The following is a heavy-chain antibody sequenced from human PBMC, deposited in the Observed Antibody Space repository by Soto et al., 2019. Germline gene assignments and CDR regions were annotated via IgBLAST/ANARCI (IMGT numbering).Heavy chain of an antibody. CDR1: GYTFTSYG. Sequence: ASVKVSCKASGYTFTSYGIIWARQAPGQGLEWMGWINANSGGTNYAQKFQGWVTMTRDTSISTAYMELNRLRSDDTAVYYCARGPRITMVRGVPRAPLFDYWGQGTLVTVSS. D-gene: IGHD3-10*01. J-gene: IGHJ4*02. CDR2: INANSGGT. V-gene: IGHV1-2*04. CDR3: ARGPRITMVRGVPRAPLFDY.